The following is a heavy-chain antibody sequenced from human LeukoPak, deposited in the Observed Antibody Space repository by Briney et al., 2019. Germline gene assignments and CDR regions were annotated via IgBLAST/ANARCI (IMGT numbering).Heavy chain of an antibody. CDR2: ISGSSNYI. D-gene: IGHD2-21*01. J-gene: IGHJ3*02. CDR3: ARDESGDNDAFDI. V-gene: IGHV3-21*01. CDR1: GFTFSSYA. Sequence: GGSLRLSCAASGFTFSSYAMGWVRQAPGKGLEWVSSISGSSNYIYYADSVKGRFTISRGNAKNSLYLQMNSLRVEDTAVYYCARDESGDNDAFDIWGQGTMVTVSS.